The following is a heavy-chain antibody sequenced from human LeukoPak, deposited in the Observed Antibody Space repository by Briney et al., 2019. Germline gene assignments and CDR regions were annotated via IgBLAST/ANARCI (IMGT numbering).Heavy chain of an antibody. CDR2: INHSGST. V-gene: IGHV4-34*01. CDR1: GGSFSGYY. CDR3: ARGRSSGWYRNNWFDP. D-gene: IGHD6-19*01. J-gene: IGHJ5*02. Sequence: SETLSLTCAVYGGSFSGYYWSWIRQPPGKGLEWIGEINHSGSTNYNPSLKSRVTISVDTSKNQFSLKLSSVTAADTAVYYCARGRSSGWYRNNWFDPWGQGTLVTVSS.